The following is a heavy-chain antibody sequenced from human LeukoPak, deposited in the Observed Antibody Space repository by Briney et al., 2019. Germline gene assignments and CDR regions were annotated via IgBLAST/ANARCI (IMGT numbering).Heavy chain of an antibody. CDR1: GGSISSSSYN. CDR2: IYYSGSA. D-gene: IGHD6-13*01. CDR3: ARQWGAAAGTFFFDY. V-gene: IGHV4-39*01. J-gene: IGHJ4*02. Sequence: PSETLSLTCIVSGGSISSSSYNWGWIRQPPGRGLEWIGNIYYSGSAYYNPSLKSRVTISVDTSKNQFSLKLSSVTAADTAVYYCARQWGAAAGTFFFDYWGQGTLVTVSS.